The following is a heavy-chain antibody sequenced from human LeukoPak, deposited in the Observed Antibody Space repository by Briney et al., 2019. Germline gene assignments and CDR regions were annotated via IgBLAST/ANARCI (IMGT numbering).Heavy chain of an antibody. D-gene: IGHD3-22*01. CDR2: ISSSSSTI. J-gene: IGHJ4*02. V-gene: IGHV3-48*01. CDR1: GFTFSSYS. Sequence: PGGSLRLSCAASGFTFSSYSMNWVRQAAGKGLEWVSYISSSSSTIYYADSVKGRFTISRDNAKNSLYLQMNSLRAEDTAVYYCARVDGYDSSGYLDYWGQGTLVTVSS. CDR3: ARVDGYDSSGYLDY.